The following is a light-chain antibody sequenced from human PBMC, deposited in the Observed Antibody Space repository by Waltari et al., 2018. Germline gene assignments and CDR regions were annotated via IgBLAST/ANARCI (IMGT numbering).Light chain of an antibody. CDR2: WAA. Sequence: DIVMTQSPDSLAVSLGERATINCKSSQSVLYSSNNENYLAWHQQKPGPPPKLLIYWAAARTSGVPDRFSGSGSGTDFTLTISSLQAEDVAVYYCQQYYSIPPAFGQGTKLEIQ. CDR1: QSVLYSSNNENY. V-gene: IGKV4-1*01. J-gene: IGKJ2*01. CDR3: QQYYSIPPA.